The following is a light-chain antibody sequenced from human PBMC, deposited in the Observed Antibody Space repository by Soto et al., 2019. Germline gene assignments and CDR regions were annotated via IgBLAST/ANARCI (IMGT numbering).Light chain of an antibody. Sequence: QSVLTQPAFVSGSPGQSITISCTGTSSDVGGYNYVSWYQQHPGIAPKLLIYGVTNRPSGVSTRFSGSKSGNTASLTISGLQAEDEADYHCSSYTSASTLLYLFGTGTKVTVL. J-gene: IGLJ1*01. CDR3: SSYTSASTLLYL. CDR2: GVT. V-gene: IGLV2-14*01. CDR1: SSDVGGYNY.